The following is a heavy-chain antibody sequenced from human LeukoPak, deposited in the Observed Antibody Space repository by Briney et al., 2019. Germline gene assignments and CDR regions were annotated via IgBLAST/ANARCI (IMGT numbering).Heavy chain of an antibody. CDR3: APYCSSPTCYEVYFDS. J-gene: IGHJ4*02. CDR1: GFTFSTYS. CDR2: ISSSGSTM. Sequence: PGGSLRLSCAASGFTFSTYSMNWVRQAPGKGLEWISYISSSGSTMYYADSVKGRFTISRDNAKNSLYLQVYRLRVDDTAVYYCAPYCSSPTCYEVYFDSWGQGTLVTVSS. D-gene: IGHD2-2*01. V-gene: IGHV3-48*01.